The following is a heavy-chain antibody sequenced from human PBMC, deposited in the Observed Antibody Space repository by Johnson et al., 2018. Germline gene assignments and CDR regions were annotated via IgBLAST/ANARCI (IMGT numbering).Heavy chain of an antibody. Sequence: VQLLESGAEVKKPGSSXKVSCKATGGTFKSYAITWLRQAPGQGLEWMGGIIPKFDTANYAQEFQDRVTITADESTGTAYMELSSLRSEDTAVYYCARGLSYKTDWGQGTLVTVSS. CDR3: ARGLSYKTD. V-gene: IGHV1-69*01. CDR1: GGTFKSYA. D-gene: IGHD3-16*02. CDR2: IIPKFDTA. J-gene: IGHJ1*01.